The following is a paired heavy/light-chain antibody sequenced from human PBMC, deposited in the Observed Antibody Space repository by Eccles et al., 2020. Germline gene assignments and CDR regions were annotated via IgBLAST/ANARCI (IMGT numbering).Heavy chain of an antibody. V-gene: IGHV3-74*01. J-gene: IGHJ6*03. CDR3: ARGYYYYYIDV. CDR2: INTDGSST. CDR1: GFTFSTYW. Sequence: EVQLVESGGGLVQPGGSLRLSCAASGFTFSTYWMHWVRQAPGKGLVWVSRINTDGSSTSYADSVKGRFTISRDNAKNTLYLQMNSLRAEDTAVYYCARGYYYYYIDVWGKGTTVTVSS.
Light chain of an antibody. CDR2: DVS. V-gene: IGLV2-14*01. J-gene: IGLJ3*02. CDR1: SSDVGGYNY. Sequence: QSALTQPASVSGSPGQSITISCTGTSSDVGGYNYVSWYQQHPGKAPKLMIYDVSKRPSGVSNRFSGSKSGNTASLTISGLQAEDEADYYCSSYTSSSTRVFGGGTKLTVL. CDR3: SSYTSSSTRV.